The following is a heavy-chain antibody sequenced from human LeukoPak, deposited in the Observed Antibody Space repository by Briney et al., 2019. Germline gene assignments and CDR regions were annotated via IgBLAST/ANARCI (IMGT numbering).Heavy chain of an antibody. J-gene: IGHJ4*02. CDR2: IYYSGST. V-gene: IGHV4-59*05. D-gene: IGHD5-18*01. CDR3: AAGDTAMVFGY. Sequence: GSLRLSCAASGFTVSSDYMSWVRQAPGKGLEWIGSIYYSGSTYYNPSLKSRVTISVDTSKNQFSLKLSSVTAADTAVYYCAAGDTAMVFGYWGQGTLVTVSS. CDR1: GFTVSSDY.